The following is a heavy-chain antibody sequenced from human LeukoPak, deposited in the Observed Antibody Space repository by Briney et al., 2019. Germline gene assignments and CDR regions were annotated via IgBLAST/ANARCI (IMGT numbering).Heavy chain of an antibody. CDR3: ARDEYGSGSPNVY. CDR2: INPNSGGT. D-gene: IGHD3-10*01. J-gene: IGHJ4*02. CDR1: GYTFTGYY. V-gene: IGHV1-2*02. Sequence: ASVKVSCKASGYTFTGYYMHWVRQAPGQGLEWMGWINPNSGGTNYAQKFQGRVTMTRDTSISTAYMELSRLRSDDTAVYYCARDEYGSGSPNVYWGQGTLVTVSP.